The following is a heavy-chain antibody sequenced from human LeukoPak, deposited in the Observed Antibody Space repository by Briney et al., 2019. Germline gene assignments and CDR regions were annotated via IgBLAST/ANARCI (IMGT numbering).Heavy chain of an antibody. CDR1: GFTFSTSW. J-gene: IGHJ4*02. D-gene: IGHD3-22*01. CDR3: VRDMGYYDKV. CDR2: INSDGKST. Sequence: GGSLRLSCAASGFTFSTSWMHWVRQAPGKGRVWVSRINSDGKSTNYADFVKGRFTISRDNAKNTLYLQMNSLRAEDTAVYYCVRDMGYYDKVWGQGTLVTVSS. V-gene: IGHV3-74*01.